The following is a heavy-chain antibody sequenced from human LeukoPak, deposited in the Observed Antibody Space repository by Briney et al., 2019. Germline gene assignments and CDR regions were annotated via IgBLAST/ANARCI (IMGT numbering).Heavy chain of an antibody. CDR2: IIPILDVA. J-gene: IGHJ6*02. CDR1: VGTFNTYA. CDR3: ARFPVRGYTYGSVIHHMDV. Sequence: GASVKVSCKASVGTFNTYAITWVRQAPGQGLEWMGRIIPILDVADSAQRFQGRVTITADRSTSTVYMELNSLRSEDTAIYYCARFPVRGYTYGSVIHHMDVWGQGTTVIVSS. V-gene: IGHV1-69*04. D-gene: IGHD5-18*01.